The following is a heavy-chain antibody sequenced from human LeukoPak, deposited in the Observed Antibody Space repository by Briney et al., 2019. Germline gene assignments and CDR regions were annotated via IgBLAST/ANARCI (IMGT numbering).Heavy chain of an antibody. CDR1: GFTFSSYA. CDR2: ISFDGSNT. D-gene: IGHD3-10*01. CDR3: ARDFGNYGMDV. Sequence: QSGGSLRLSCAASGFTFSSYAMHWGRQAPGKGLEWVAFISFDGSNTYYADSVKGRFTISRDNSKNTLYLQMNSLRAEDTAVYYCARDFGNYGMDVWGQGTTVTVSS. V-gene: IGHV3-30-3*01. J-gene: IGHJ6*02.